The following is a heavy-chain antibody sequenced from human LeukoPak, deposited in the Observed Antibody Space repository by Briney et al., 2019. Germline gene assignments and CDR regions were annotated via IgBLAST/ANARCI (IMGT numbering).Heavy chain of an antibody. D-gene: IGHD3-22*01. CDR1: GFTFSSYA. CDR3: ARDSSGYQ. CDR2: IKEDGSEK. V-gene: IGHV3-7*01. Sequence: GGSLRLSYAASGFTFSSYAVSWVRQAPGKGLEWVANIKEDGSEKDYGDSVKGRFTISRDNAKNSLYLQMNSLRAEDTAVYYCARDSSGYQWGQGTLVTVSS. J-gene: IGHJ1*01.